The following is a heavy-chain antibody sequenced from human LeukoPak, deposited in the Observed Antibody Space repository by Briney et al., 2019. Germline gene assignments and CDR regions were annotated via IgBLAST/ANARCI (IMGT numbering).Heavy chain of an antibody. D-gene: IGHD2-15*01. V-gene: IGHV3-23*01. Sequence: GGSLRLSCAASGFTFSSYAMSWGRQAPGKGLEWVSGISGSGGSTYYADSVEGRFTISRDNSKNTLYLQMNSLRAEDTAVYYCAKLPIVVVVAATWWFDPWGQGTLVTVSS. J-gene: IGHJ5*02. CDR1: GFTFSSYA. CDR2: ISGSGGST. CDR3: AKLPIVVVVAATWWFDP.